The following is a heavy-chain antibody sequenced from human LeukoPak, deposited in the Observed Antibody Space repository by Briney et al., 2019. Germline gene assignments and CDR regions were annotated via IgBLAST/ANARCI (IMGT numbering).Heavy chain of an antibody. CDR2: ISGSGGST. V-gene: IGHV3-23*01. J-gene: IGHJ5*02. D-gene: IGHD6-13*01. CDR1: GFTFSSSA. CDR3: AKDNGYSSSWYFSPPSHWFDP. Sequence: GGSLRLSCAASGFTFSSSAMHWVRQAPGKGLEWVSAISGSGGSTYYADSVKGRFTISRDNSKNTLYLQMNSLRAEDTAVYYCAKDNGYSSSWYFSPPSHWFDPWGQGSLVTVSS.